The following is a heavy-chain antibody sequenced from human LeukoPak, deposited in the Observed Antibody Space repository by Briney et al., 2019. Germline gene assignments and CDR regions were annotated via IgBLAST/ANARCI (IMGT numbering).Heavy chain of an antibody. V-gene: IGHV4-34*01. Sequence: PSETLSLTCAVYGGSFSGYYWSWIRQPPGKGLEWIGEINHSGSTNYNPSLKSRVTISVDTSKNQFSLKLSSVTAADTAVYYCASISWAGYSSSRWGQGTLVTVSS. CDR2: INHSGST. CDR1: GGSFSGYY. D-gene: IGHD6-13*01. J-gene: IGHJ4*02. CDR3: ASISWAGYSSSR.